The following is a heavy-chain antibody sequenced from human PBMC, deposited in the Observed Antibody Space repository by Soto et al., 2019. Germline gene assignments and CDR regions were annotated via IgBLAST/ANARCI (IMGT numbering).Heavy chain of an antibody. D-gene: IGHD6-13*01. CDR3: AKDYASTWYWYFDP. CDR2: ISGSGDRT. J-gene: IGHJ5*02. CDR1: GFSFSNFA. V-gene: IGHV3-23*01. Sequence: GGSLRLSCAASGFSFSNFAMSWVRQAPGTGLEWVSSISGSGDRTYYLDSVKGRFTISRDNSKNTLYLHMNSLGAEDTAVYFCAKDYASTWYWYFDPWGQGTLVNVS.